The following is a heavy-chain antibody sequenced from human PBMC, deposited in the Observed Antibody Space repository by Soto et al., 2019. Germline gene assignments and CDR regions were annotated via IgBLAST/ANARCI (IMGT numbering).Heavy chain of an antibody. J-gene: IGHJ5*02. V-gene: IGHV4-59*01. CDR1: GGSISSYY. Sequence: SETLSLTCTVSGGSISSYYWSWIRQPPGKGLEWIGYIYYSGSTNYNPSLKSRVTISVDTSKNQFSLKLSSVTAADTAVYYCAREGWLVRGFDPWGQGTLVTVSS. CDR2: IYYSGST. D-gene: IGHD6-19*01. CDR3: AREGWLVRGFDP.